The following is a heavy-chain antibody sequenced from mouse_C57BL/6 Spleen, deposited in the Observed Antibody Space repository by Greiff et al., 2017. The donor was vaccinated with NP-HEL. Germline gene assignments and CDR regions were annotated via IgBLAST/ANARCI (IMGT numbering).Heavy chain of an antibody. D-gene: IGHD3-2*02. CDR1: GYAFSSYW. CDR3: ARFGAPKDSSPVAY. J-gene: IGHJ3*01. Sequence: QFQLQQSGAELVKPGASVKISCKASGYAFSSYWMNWVKQRPGKGLEWIGQIYPGDGDTNYNGKFKGKATLTADKSSSTAYMQLSSLTSEDSAVYFCARFGAPKDSSPVAYWGQGTLVTVSA. V-gene: IGHV1-80*01. CDR2: IYPGDGDT.